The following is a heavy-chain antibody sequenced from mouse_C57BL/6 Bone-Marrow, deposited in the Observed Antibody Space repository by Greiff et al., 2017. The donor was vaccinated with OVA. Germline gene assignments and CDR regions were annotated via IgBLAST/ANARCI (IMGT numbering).Heavy chain of an antibody. CDR2: IYPGDGDT. CDR3: ARWDGFSWFAY. J-gene: IGHJ3*01. CDR1: GYAFSSSW. Sequence: VQLVESGPELVKPGASVKISCKASGYAFSSSWMNWVKQRPGKGLEWIGRIYPGDGDTNYNGKFKGKATLTADKSSSTAYMQLSSLTSEDSAVYFCARWDGFSWFAYWGQGTLVTVSA. V-gene: IGHV1-82*01. D-gene: IGHD2-3*01.